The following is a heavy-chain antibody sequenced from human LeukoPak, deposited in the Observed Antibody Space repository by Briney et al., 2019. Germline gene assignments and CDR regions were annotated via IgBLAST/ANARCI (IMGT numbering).Heavy chain of an antibody. D-gene: IGHD4-17*01. CDR3: AKDRYGDYVFDY. CDR2: IGGSGGSA. CDR1: GFTFSSYA. V-gene: IGHV3-23*01. Sequence: GGSLRLSCAASGFTFSSYAMSWVRQAPGKGLEWVSAIGGSGGSAYYADSVKGRFTISRDNSKNTLYLQMNSLRAEDTAVYYCAKDRYGDYVFDYWGQGALVTVSS. J-gene: IGHJ4*02.